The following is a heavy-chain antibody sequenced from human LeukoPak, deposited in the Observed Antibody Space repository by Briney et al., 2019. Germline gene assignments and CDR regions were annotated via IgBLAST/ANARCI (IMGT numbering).Heavy chain of an antibody. CDR2: INHSGST. CDR1: GGSFSGYY. J-gene: IGHJ5*02. D-gene: IGHD2-2*01. V-gene: IGHV4-34*01. Sequence: SETLSLTCAVYGGSFSGYYWSWIRQPPGKGLEWIGEINHSGSTNYNPSLKSRVTISVDTSKNQFSLKLSSVTAADTAVYYCARGRHRLPAAAQRWFDPWGQGTLVTVSS. CDR3: ARGRHRLPAAAQRWFDP.